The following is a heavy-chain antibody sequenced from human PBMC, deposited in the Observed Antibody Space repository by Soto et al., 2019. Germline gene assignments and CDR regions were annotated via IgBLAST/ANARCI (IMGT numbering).Heavy chain of an antibody. CDR2: TRNKANSYTT. Sequence: GGSLRLSCAASGFTFSDHYIDWGRQAPGKGLEWVGRTRNKANSYTTEYAASVKGRFTISRDDSKNSLYLQMNSLKTEDTAVYYCARAAGYYYYYGMDVWGQGTTVTVSS. CDR3: ARAAGYYYYYGMDV. CDR1: GFTFSDHY. J-gene: IGHJ6*02. V-gene: IGHV3-72*01.